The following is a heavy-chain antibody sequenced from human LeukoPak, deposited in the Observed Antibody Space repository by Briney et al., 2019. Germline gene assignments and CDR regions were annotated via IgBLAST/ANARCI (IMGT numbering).Heavy chain of an antibody. CDR1: GFTFSNFG. CDR2: ISSSSSYI. Sequence: GGSLRLSCAASGFTFSNFGINWVRQAPGKGLEWVSSISSSSSYISYADSVKGRFTISRDNAKNSLDLQMNSLRAEDAAVYYCAIDRYSSGWYTFDYWGQGTLVTVSS. D-gene: IGHD6-19*01. CDR3: AIDRYSSGWYTFDY. V-gene: IGHV3-21*01. J-gene: IGHJ4*02.